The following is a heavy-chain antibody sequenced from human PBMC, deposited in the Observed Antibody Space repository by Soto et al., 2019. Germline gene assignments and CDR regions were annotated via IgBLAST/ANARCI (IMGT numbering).Heavy chain of an antibody. CDR2: IVVGSGNT. CDR3: AADKGYSYGYGTY. CDR1: GFPFTSSA. V-gene: IGHV1-58*01. J-gene: IGHJ4*02. Sequence: SVKVSFKASGFPFTSSAVQWVRQARGQRLEWIGWIVVGSGNTDYAQKLQERVTITRDMSTSTAYMELSSLRSEDTAVYYCAADKGYSYGYGTYWGQGTMVTVSS. D-gene: IGHD5-18*01.